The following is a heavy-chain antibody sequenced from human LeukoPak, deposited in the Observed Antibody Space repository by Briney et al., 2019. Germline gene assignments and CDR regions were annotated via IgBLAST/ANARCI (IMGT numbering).Heavy chain of an antibody. J-gene: IGHJ4*02. V-gene: IGHV4-4*02. CDR1: GGSISSSNW. CDR2: IYHSGST. CDR3: ARVSSGATTVDY. Sequence: SETLSLTCAVSGGSISSSNWWSWVCQPPGKGLEWIGEIYHSGSTNYNPSLKSRVTISVDKSKNQFSLKLSSVTAADTAVYYCARVSSGATTVDYWGQGTLVTVSS. D-gene: IGHD1-26*01.